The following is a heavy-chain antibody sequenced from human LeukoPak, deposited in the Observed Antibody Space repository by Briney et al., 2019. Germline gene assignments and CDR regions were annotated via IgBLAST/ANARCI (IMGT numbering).Heavy chain of an antibody. D-gene: IGHD3-3*01. CDR1: GFTFSSYA. Sequence: GGSLRLSCAASGFTFSSYAMSWVRQAPGKGLEWVSAISGSGGSTYYADSVKGRFTISRDNSKNTLYLQMNSLRAEDTAVYYCAKGGSVFGVVGPHYYYYYYMDVWGKGTTVTVSS. J-gene: IGHJ6*03. CDR3: AKGGSVFGVVGPHYYYYYYMDV. CDR2: ISGSGGST. V-gene: IGHV3-23*01.